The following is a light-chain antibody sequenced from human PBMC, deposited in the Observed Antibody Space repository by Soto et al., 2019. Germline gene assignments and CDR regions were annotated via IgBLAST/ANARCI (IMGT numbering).Light chain of an antibody. CDR2: EVN. Sequence: QSALTQPPSASGSPGQSVTISCTGTSSDVGGYKYVSWYQQHPGKAPKLMIFEVNTRPSGVPDRFSGSKSGNTASLTVSGLQAEDEADYYCCSYAGINNLGVFGTGTKLTVL. CDR3: CSYAGINNLGV. V-gene: IGLV2-8*01. CDR1: SSDVGGYKY. J-gene: IGLJ1*01.